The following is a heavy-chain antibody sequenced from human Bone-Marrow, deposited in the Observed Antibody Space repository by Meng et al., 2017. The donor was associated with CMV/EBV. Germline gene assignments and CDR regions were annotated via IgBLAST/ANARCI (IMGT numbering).Heavy chain of an antibody. V-gene: IGHV3-48*03. CDR1: GFTFSSYE. CDR3: ARDTPYVLRFSWPPEDV. Sequence: GESLKISCAASGFTFSSYEMNWVRQAPGKGLEWVSYISSSGSTIYYADSVKGRFTISGDNAKNSLYLQMNSLRAEDTAVYYCARDTPYVLRFSWPPEDVWGQGTTVTVSS. D-gene: IGHD3-3*01. J-gene: IGHJ6*02. CDR2: ISSSGSTI.